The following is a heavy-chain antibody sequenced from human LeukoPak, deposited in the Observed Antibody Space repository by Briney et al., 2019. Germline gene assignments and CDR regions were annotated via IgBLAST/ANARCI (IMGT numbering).Heavy chain of an antibody. D-gene: IGHD5-12*01. Sequence: GGSLRLSCAASGFTFTNAWMTWVRQAPGKGLEWVGRIKTKGDGGTIGYAAPVKGRFTISRDDSKNTVYLQMNSLKTDDTAVYYCITGYSGYDWGMDVWGKGTTVTVSS. CDR1: GFTFTNAW. CDR2: IKTKGDGGTI. J-gene: IGHJ6*04. V-gene: IGHV3-15*01. CDR3: ITGYSGYDWGMDV.